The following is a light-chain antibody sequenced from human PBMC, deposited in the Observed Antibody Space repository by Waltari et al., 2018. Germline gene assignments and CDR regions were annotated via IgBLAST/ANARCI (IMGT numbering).Light chain of an antibody. CDR2: GAS. Sequence: EIVMTQSPATLSVSPGERATLSCRASQSVSSNLAWYQQKPGQAPRLLIYGASTRATGIPARFSGSGSGTEFTLTISSLQSEDFAVYYCEQYYTTPFTFGQGTKVEIK. CDR3: EQYYTTPFT. J-gene: IGKJ2*01. V-gene: IGKV3-15*01. CDR1: QSVSSN.